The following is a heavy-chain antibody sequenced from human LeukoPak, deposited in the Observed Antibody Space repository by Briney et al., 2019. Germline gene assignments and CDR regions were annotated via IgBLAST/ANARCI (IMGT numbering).Heavy chain of an antibody. CDR3: AKDRGPYSSSSDS. J-gene: IGHJ4*02. CDR1: GFTFSSYS. V-gene: IGHV3-48*02. CDR2: ISSSGSTI. Sequence: GGSLRLSCAASGFTFSSYSMNWVRQAPGKGLEWISYISSSGSTINYADSVKGRFTISRDSAKNSLYLQMNSLRDEDTAVYYCAKDRGPYSSSSDSWGQGTLVTVSS. D-gene: IGHD6-6*01.